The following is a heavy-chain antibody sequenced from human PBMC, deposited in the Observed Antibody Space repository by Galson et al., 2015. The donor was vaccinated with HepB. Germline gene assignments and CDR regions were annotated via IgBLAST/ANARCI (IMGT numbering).Heavy chain of an antibody. CDR2: ISSSSSYI. CDR1: GFTFSSYS. D-gene: IGHD6-19*01. V-gene: IGHV3-21*01. J-gene: IGHJ4*02. Sequence: SLRLSCAASGFTFSSYSMNWVRQAPGKGLEWVSSISSSSSYIYYADSVKGRFTISRDNAKNSLYLQMNSLRAEDTAVYYCARDPELEWLDQPFDYWGQGTLVTVSS. CDR3: ARDPELEWLDQPFDY.